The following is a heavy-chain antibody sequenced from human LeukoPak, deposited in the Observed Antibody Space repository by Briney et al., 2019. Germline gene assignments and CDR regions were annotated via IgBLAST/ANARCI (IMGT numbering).Heavy chain of an antibody. J-gene: IGHJ4*02. V-gene: IGHV4-39*01. CDR3: ARHRRNYYGTGGSPFDF. CDR1: GGSISSSTYY. Sequence: PSETLSLTCTVSGGSISSSTYYWGWIRQPPGKGLEWIGTMHYSGTRYYNPSLKSRVTISVDTSKNQFSLKVTSVTAADTAVYFCARHRRNYYGTGGSPFDFWGQGILVTVSS. D-gene: IGHD3-10*01. CDR2: MHYSGTR.